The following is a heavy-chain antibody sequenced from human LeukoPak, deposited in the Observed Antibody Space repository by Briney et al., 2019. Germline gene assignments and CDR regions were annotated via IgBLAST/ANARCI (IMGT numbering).Heavy chain of an antibody. CDR1: GGSSTNYY. J-gene: IGHJ5*02. V-gene: IGHV4-59*08. Sequence: SETLSLTCSVSGGSSTNYYWSWIRQPPGRGLEWIGYIYYSGSTNSNASLKSRVTIFVDPSKNQFSLKLSSVTAADTAVYYCAKSDSSGSYRNWFDAWGQGTLVTVSS. D-gene: IGHD3-22*01. CDR2: IYYSGST. CDR3: AKSDSSGSYRNWFDA.